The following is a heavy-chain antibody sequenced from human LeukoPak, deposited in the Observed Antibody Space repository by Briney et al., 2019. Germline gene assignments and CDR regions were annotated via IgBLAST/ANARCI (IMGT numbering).Heavy chain of an antibody. J-gene: IGHJ4*02. Sequence: SETLSLTCTVSGGSISSYYWSWIRQPPGKGLEWIGEINHSGSTNYNPSLKSRVTISVDTSKNQFSLKLSSVTAADTAVYYCAATQGVWGQGTLVTVSS. CDR1: GGSISSYY. V-gene: IGHV4-34*01. CDR3: AATQGV. CDR2: INHSGST.